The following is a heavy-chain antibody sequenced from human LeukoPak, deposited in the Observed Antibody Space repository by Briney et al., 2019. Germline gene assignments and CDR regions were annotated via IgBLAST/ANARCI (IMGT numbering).Heavy chain of an antibody. CDR2: IYSGGST. J-gene: IGHJ3*02. Sequence: GGSLRLSCAASGFTVSTNYMSWVRQAPGKGLEWVSLIYSGGSTYYADSVKGRFTISRDNSRNTLSLQMNSLRVDDTAVYYCARDPRSTDAFDIWGQGTMVTVSS. CDR1: GFTVSTNY. V-gene: IGHV3-66*01. CDR3: ARDPRSTDAFDI. D-gene: IGHD2-2*01.